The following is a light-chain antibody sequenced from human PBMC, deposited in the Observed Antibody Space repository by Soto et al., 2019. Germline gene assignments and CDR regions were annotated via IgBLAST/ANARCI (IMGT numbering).Light chain of an antibody. J-gene: IGLJ2*01. CDR2: DVS. V-gene: IGLV2-11*01. CDR3: CSYAANFLV. Sequence: QPVLTQPRSVSGSPGQSVAISCTGTSSDVGDYSFVSWYQQHPGKAPKLMIYDVSKRPSGVPDRFSGSKSGNTASLIISGLQTDDEADYYCCSYAANFLVLGGGTKLTVL. CDR1: SSDVGDYSF.